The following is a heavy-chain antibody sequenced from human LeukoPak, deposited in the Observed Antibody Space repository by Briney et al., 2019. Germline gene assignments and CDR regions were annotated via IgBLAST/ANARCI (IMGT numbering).Heavy chain of an antibody. V-gene: IGHV1-69*13. J-gene: IGHJ4*02. D-gene: IGHD2-21*01. CDR1: GGTFSSYA. CDR2: IIPIFGTA. Sequence: GASVKVSCKASGGTFSSYAISWVRQAPGQGLEWMGGIIPIFGTANYPQKFQGRVTITADESTSTAYMELNSLKTEDTAVYYCTRVHMGYWGQGTLVTVSS. CDR3: TRVHMGY.